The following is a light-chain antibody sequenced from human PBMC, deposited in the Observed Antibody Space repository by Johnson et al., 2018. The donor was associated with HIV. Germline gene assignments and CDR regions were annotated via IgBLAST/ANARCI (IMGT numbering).Light chain of an antibody. V-gene: IGLV1-51*02. Sequence: QSVLTQPPSVSAAPGQKVSISCSGSSSNIGDNYVSWYQQVPGTAPKLLIYEDTKRPSGIPDRFSGSKSGTSATLDITGLQTGDEADYYCATWDNSLKGVFGTGTKVTVL. CDR1: SSNIGDNY. J-gene: IGLJ1*01. CDR3: ATWDNSLKGV. CDR2: EDT.